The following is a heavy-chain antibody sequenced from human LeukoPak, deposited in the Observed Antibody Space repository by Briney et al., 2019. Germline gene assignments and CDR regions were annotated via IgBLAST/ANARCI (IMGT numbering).Heavy chain of an antibody. CDR2: INPNSGGT. CDR1: GYTFTGYY. CDR3: ARDSQGEWELPFDY. D-gene: IGHD1-26*01. Sequence: ASVKVSCKASGYTFTGYYMHWVRQAPGQGLEWMGWINPNSGGTNYAQKFQGWVTMTRDTSISTAYMELSRLRSDDTAVYYCARDSQGEWELPFDYWGQGTLVTVSS. J-gene: IGHJ4*02. V-gene: IGHV1-2*04.